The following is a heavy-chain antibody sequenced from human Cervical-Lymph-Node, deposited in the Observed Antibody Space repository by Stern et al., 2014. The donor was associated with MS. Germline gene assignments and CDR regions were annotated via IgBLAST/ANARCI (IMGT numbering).Heavy chain of an antibody. D-gene: IGHD3-3*01. CDR3: ARESRSAGVGWFDP. CDR1: GGSISSGGYY. Sequence: QLQLQESGPGLVKPSQTLSLTCTVSGGSISSGGYYWSWIRQHPGNGLEXIGYIYYSGSTYYNPSLKSLVTISVDTSKNQFSLKLSSVTAADTAVYYCARESRSAGVGWFDPWGQGTLVTVSS. J-gene: IGHJ5*02. V-gene: IGHV4-31*01. CDR2: IYYSGST.